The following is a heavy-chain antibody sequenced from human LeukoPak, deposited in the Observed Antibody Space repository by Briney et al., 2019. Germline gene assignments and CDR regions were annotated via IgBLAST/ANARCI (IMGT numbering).Heavy chain of an antibody. CDR3: ARVGRGYGDAYYFYGMDV. D-gene: IGHD4-17*01. CDR2: IYYSGST. V-gene: IGHV4-39*01. J-gene: IGHJ6*02. CDR1: GGSISSSSYY. Sequence: SETLSLTCTVSGGSISSSSYYWGWIRQPPGKGLEWIGSIYYSGSTYYNPSLKSRVTISVDTSKNQFSLKLSSVTAADTAVYYCARVGRGYGDAYYFYGMDVWGQGTTVTVSS.